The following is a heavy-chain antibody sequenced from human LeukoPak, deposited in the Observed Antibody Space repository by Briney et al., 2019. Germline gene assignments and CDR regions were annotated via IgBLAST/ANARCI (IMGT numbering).Heavy chain of an antibody. Sequence: GGSLRLSSAASGFTFSNAWMSWVRQAPGKGLEWVGRIKSKTDGGTTDYAAPVKGRFTISRDDSKNTLYLQMNSLKTEDTAVYYCATFPSGSYSTYWGQGTLVTVSS. V-gene: IGHV3-15*01. CDR1: GFTFSNAW. CDR3: ATFPSGSYSTY. D-gene: IGHD1-26*01. CDR2: IKSKTDGGTT. J-gene: IGHJ4*02.